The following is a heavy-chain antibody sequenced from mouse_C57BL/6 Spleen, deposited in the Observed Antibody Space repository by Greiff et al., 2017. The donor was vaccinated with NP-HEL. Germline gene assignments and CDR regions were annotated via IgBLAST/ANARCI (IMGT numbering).Heavy chain of an antibody. CDR1: GYTFTSYW. V-gene: IGHV1-52*01. CDR2: IDPSDSET. Sequence: QVQLQQPGAELVRPGSSVKLSCKASGYTFTSYWMHWVKQRPIQGLEWIGNIDPSDSETHYNQKFKDKATLTVDKSSSTAYMQLSSLTSEDSAVYYCARSGSNYPYYAMDYWGQGTSVTVSS. J-gene: IGHJ4*01. D-gene: IGHD2-5*01. CDR3: ARSGSNYPYYAMDY.